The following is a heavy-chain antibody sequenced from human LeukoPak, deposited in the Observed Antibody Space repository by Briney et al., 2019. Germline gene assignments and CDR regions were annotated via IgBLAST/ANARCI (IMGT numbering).Heavy chain of an antibody. Sequence: GGSLRLSCAASGFTFSSYAMPWVRQAPGKGLEWVAVISYDGSNKYYADSVKGRFNISRDNSKNSLYLQMNSLRDEDTDVYYCARLLSGEYYDSSGYYYWDPRTLVTVSS. CDR3: ARLLSGEYYDSSGYYY. J-gene: IGHJ4*02. CDR1: GFTFSSYA. V-gene: IGHV3-30-3*01. D-gene: IGHD3-22*01. CDR2: ISYDGSNK.